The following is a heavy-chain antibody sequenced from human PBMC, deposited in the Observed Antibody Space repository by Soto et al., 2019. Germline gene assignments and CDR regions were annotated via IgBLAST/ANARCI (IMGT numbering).Heavy chain of an antibody. Sequence: PGGSLRLSCVASGFTFSSYGMHWVRQAPGKGLEWVAVISYDGSNKYYADSVKGRFTISRDNSKNTLYLQMNSLGAEDTAVYYCAKPLERGYSYGPHLYYDYGMDVWGQGTTVTVSS. CDR2: ISYDGSNK. CDR1: GFTFSSYG. D-gene: IGHD5-18*01. CDR3: AKPLERGYSYGPHLYYDYGMDV. J-gene: IGHJ6*02. V-gene: IGHV3-30*18.